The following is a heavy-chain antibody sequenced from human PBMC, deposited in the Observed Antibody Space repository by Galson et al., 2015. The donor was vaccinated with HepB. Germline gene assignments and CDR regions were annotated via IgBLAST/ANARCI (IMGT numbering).Heavy chain of an antibody. CDR2: IIPIFGTA. D-gene: IGHD2-2*01. CDR1: GGTFSSYA. V-gene: IGHV1-69*13. Sequence: SVKVSCKASGGTFSSYAISWVRQAPGQGLEWMGGIIPIFGTANYAQKFQGRVTITADESTSTAYMELSSLRSEDTAVYYCARSGGPDCSSTSCWVYWGQGTLVTVSS. CDR3: ARSGGPDCSSTSCWVY. J-gene: IGHJ4*02.